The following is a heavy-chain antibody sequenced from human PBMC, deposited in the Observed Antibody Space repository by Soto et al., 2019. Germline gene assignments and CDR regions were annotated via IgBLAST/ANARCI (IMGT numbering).Heavy chain of an antibody. J-gene: IGHJ4*02. CDR3: ARVGYSYGEFDY. V-gene: IGHV3-74*01. Sequence: GGSLRISSAASGFTVSSYCMHWVRQAPGKGLVWVSRINSDGSSTSYADSVKGRFTISRDNAKNTLYLQMNSLRAEDTAVYYCARVGYSYGEFDYWGQGT. CDR2: INSDGSST. D-gene: IGHD5-18*01. CDR1: GFTVSSYC.